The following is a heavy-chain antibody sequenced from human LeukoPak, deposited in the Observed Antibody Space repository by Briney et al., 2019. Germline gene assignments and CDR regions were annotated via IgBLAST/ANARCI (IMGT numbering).Heavy chain of an antibody. D-gene: IGHD3-22*01. J-gene: IGHJ3*01. CDR3: ARGGSSGFYYNAFDL. CDR1: GFTCNNFE. Sequence: GGPLRLPCAVSGFTCNNFEMNWLRQAPGKGLEWISYITVGETSIYCAGSVKGRFTISKDSAKNSLYLQIDSLRAEDTAVYYCARGGSSGFYYNAFDLWGQGTVVTGSS. CDR2: ITVGETSI. V-gene: IGHV3-48*03.